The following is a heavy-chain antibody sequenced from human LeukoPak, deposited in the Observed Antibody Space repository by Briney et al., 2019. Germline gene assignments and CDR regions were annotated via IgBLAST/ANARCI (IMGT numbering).Heavy chain of an antibody. V-gene: IGHV1-18*01. CDR3: ARVTSWDTYCGGDCSSSGGE. D-gene: IGHD2-21*02. CDR2: ISAYNGNT. J-gene: IGHJ4*02. CDR1: GYTFTSYG. Sequence: ASVKVSCKASGYTFTSYGISWVRQAPGQGLEWMGWISAYNGNTNYAQKLQGRITMTTDTSTSTAYMELNSLRAEDTAVYYCARVTSWDTYCGGDCSSSGGEWGQGTLVTVSS.